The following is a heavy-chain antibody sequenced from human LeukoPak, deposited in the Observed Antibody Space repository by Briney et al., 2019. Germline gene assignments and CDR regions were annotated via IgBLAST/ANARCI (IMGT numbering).Heavy chain of an antibody. CDR1: GYTFTNYG. J-gene: IGHJ4*02. V-gene: IGHV1-24*01. Sequence: ASVKVSCKASGYTFTNYGITWVRQAPGQGLEWMGGFDPEDGETIYAQKFQGRVTMTEDTSTDTAYMELSSLRSEDTAVYYCATVGIPRREARATYYDILTGLEYWGQGTLVTVSS. CDR2: FDPEDGET. D-gene: IGHD3-9*01. CDR3: ATVGIPRREARATYYDILTGLEY.